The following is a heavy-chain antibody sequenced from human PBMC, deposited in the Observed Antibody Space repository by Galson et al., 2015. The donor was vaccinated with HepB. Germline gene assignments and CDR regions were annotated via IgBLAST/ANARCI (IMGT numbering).Heavy chain of an antibody. CDR2: ISYDGSNK. J-gene: IGHJ3*02. D-gene: IGHD3-22*01. V-gene: IGHV3-30*04. CDR1: GFTFSSYA. CDR3: ARPLTMIVVGNAFDI. Sequence: SLRLSCAASGFTFSSYAMHWVRQAPGKGLEWVAVISYDGSNKYYADSVKGRFTISRDNSKNTLYLQMNSLRAEDTAVYYCARPLTMIVVGNAFDIWGQGTMVTVSS.